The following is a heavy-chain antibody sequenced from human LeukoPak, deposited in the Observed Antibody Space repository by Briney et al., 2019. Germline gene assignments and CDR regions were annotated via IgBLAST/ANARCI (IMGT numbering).Heavy chain of an antibody. V-gene: IGHV1-24*01. CDR1: GYTLTEIS. CDR3: AIRAFGGLALNWFDP. J-gene: IGHJ5*02. D-gene: IGHD3-16*01. CDR2: FDPEDGEI. Sequence: ASVKVSCKVSGYTLTEISIHRVRQAPGKGLEWMGGFDPEDGEIINAQKFQDRVTMTEDTSTDTAYLVLSSLRSEDTAVYYCAIRAFGGLALNWFDPWGQGTLVTVSS.